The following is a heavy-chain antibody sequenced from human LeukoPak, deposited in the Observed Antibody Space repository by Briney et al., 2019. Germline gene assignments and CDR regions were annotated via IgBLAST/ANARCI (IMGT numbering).Heavy chain of an antibody. V-gene: IGHV3-23*01. Sequence: GGSLRLSCAASGFTSSDYTMNWVRQVPGKGLEWVSGISVSDDSTYYADSVKGRFTMSRDNSNNMLYLQMNSLRAEDTAVYYCAKDRYCSGTNCPYDYWGQGTLVTVSS. D-gene: IGHD2-2*01. J-gene: IGHJ4*02. CDR1: GFTSSDYT. CDR3: AKDRYCSGTNCPYDY. CDR2: ISVSDDST.